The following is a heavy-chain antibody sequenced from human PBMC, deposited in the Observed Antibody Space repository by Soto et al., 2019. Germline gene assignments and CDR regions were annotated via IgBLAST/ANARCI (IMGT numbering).Heavy chain of an antibody. CDR2: IYHHGST. Sequence: SETLSLTCVVSDGSISSGGYSWSWIRQPPGKGLEWIGYIYHHGSTYYNPSLKSRVTISVDRSKNQFSLKLSSVTAADTAVYYCARDLDLYGMDVWGQGTTFTVSS. J-gene: IGHJ6*02. CDR1: DGSISSGGYS. CDR3: ARDLDLYGMDV. V-gene: IGHV4-30-2*01.